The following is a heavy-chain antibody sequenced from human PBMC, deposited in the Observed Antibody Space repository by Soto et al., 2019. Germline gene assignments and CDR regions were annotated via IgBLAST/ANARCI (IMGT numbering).Heavy chain of an antibody. J-gene: IGHJ3*01. D-gene: IGHD4-17*01. Sequence: QVQLVQSGAEVRKPGASVNISCRASGFTFSDHLINWVRQVPGHSLEWMGWINPDNGNTKNSQTFQGRVTISSHSSASIVYVEVIDLTSDATAVFYCARDIRSGGPRSNEAFDVWGQGTMVTVSS. V-gene: IGHV1-3*01. CDR2: INPDNGNT. CDR3: ARDIRSGGPRSNEAFDV. CDR1: GFTFSDHL.